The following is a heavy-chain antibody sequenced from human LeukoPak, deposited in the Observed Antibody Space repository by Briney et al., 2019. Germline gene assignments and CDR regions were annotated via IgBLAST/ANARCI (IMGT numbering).Heavy chain of an antibody. CDR3: ARELSSSTSFDY. V-gene: IGHV3-21*01. J-gene: IGHJ4*02. CDR1: GFSFSGYS. Sequence: GGSLRLSCAASGFSFSGYSMNWVRQAPGKGLEWVSFISSGSTYIYYADSVKGRFTTSRDNAKNSLYLQVSTLRAEDTAVYYCARELSSSTSFDYWSQGTLGTVSP. CDR2: ISSGSTYI. D-gene: IGHD2-2*01.